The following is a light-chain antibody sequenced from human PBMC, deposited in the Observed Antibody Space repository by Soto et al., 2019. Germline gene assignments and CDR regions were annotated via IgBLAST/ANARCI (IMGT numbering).Light chain of an antibody. Sequence: QSALTQPASISGSPGQSIAISCTGTNSDISAYNYVSWYQQHPGKAPRLAIYDVTNRPSGVSDRFSGSKSGDTASLTISGIQPEDEADYYCSSFTTTSTQVFGGETKLTVL. CDR1: NSDISAYNY. V-gene: IGLV2-14*03. J-gene: IGLJ2*01. CDR2: DVT. CDR3: SSFTTTSTQV.